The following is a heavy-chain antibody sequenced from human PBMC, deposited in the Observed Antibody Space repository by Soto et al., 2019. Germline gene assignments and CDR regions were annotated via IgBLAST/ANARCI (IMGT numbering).Heavy chain of an antibody. CDR2: ISYDGSNK. J-gene: IGHJ6*02. D-gene: IGHD3-22*01. CDR3: ARDLEYYYDISGYYGMDV. Sequence: QVQLVESGGGVVQPGRSLRLSCAASGFTFSSYAMHWVRQAPGKGLEWVAVISYDGSNKYYADSVKGRFTISRDNSKNTLYLQMNSLRAEDTAMYYCARDLEYYYDISGYYGMDVWGQGTTVTVSS. CDR1: GFTFSSYA. V-gene: IGHV3-30-3*01.